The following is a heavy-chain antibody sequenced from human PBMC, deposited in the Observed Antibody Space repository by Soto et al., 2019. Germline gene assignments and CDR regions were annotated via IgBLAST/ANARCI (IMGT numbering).Heavy chain of an antibody. V-gene: IGHV3-30*18. CDR3: AKALESGWNDY. J-gene: IGHJ4*02. D-gene: IGHD6-19*01. CDR1: GFTFSYYG. Sequence: QVQLVESGGGVVQPGRSLRLSCAASGFTFSYYGMHWVRQAPGKGPEWVALISLDGTSKYYADSVKGRFTISRDNSKNTLYLQMNSLRTEDTAVYYCAKALESGWNDYWGQGTLVTVSS. CDR2: ISLDGTSK.